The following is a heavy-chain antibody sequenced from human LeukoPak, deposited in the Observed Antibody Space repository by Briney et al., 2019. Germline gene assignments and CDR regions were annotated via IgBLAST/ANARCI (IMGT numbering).Heavy chain of an antibody. J-gene: IGHJ4*02. CDR3: ARRCGSTSCFRY. CDR1: GDSISSSTYY. Sequence: TSETLSLTCTVSGDSISSSTYYWGWIRQPPGKGLEWIGNIYHSGSTYYNPSLKSRVTMSVDTSKNQFSLKLSSVTAGDTAVYYCARRCGSTSCFRYWGQGTQVTVAS. CDR2: IYHSGST. V-gene: IGHV4-39*01. D-gene: IGHD2-2*01.